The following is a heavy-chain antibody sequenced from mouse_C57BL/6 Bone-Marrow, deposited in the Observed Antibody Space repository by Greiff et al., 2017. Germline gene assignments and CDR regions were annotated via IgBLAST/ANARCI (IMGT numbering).Heavy chain of an antibody. Sequence: EVMLVASGGGLVQPGGSLKLSCAASGFTFSDYGMAWVRQAPRKGPEWVAFISNLAYSIYYADTVTGRFTISRENAKNTLYLEMSSLRSEDTAMYYCARRGYGYYAMDYWGQGTSVTVSS. CDR3: ARRGYGYYAMDY. J-gene: IGHJ4*01. CDR1: GFTFSDYG. V-gene: IGHV5-15*04. CDR2: ISNLAYSI. D-gene: IGHD2-2*01.